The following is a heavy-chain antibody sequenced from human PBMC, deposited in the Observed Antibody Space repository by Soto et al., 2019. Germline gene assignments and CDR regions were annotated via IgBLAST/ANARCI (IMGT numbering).Heavy chain of an antibody. V-gene: IGHV1-2*02. Sequence: VASVKVSRKASGYTFSDYYIHWVRQAPGQGLEWMGWINPNSGGTKYAPKFQGGVTMTRDTSITTAYMELSRLRSGDTAVYYCAREPATAKPEGVDFWGQGTLVTVSS. J-gene: IGHJ4*02. CDR1: GYTFSDYY. CDR3: AREPATAKPEGVDF. CDR2: INPNSGGT. D-gene: IGHD1-1*01.